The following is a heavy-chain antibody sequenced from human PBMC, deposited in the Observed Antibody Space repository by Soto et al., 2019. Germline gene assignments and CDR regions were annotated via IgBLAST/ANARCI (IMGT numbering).Heavy chain of an antibody. CDR2: IYYSGST. J-gene: IGHJ4*02. Sequence: SEALSVTCTVSGGSISRYYWSWIRQPPGKGLEWIGYIYYSGSTNYNPSLKSRVTISVDTSKNQFSLKLSSVTAADTAVYYCARDSSGLDYWGQGTLVTVPS. CDR1: GGSISRYY. CDR3: ARDSSGLDY. D-gene: IGHD3-22*01. V-gene: IGHV4-59*01.